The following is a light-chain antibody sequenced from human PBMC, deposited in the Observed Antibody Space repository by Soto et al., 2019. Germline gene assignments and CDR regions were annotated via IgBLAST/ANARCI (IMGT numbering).Light chain of an antibody. J-gene: IGLJ1*01. CDR1: SSDIGTYKF. Sequence: QSALTQPASVSGSPGQSITISCTGTSSDIGTYKFVSWYQQHPGKAPKLVIYEVNNRPSDVSTRFSGSKSGNTASLTISGLQAEDEADYYCSSYTTTDPYVFGTGTKLTVL. CDR2: EVN. CDR3: SSYTTTDPYV. V-gene: IGLV2-14*01.